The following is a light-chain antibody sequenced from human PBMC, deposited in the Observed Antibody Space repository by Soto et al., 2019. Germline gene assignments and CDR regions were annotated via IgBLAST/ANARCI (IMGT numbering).Light chain of an antibody. J-gene: IGKJ3*01. Sequence: EIVLTQSPATLSLSPGDRATLSCRASQSISSTFIAWYQQKPGQAPRLLIYGASSRATGFPDRFRGSGSGTDFTLTINRLEPEDFAVYYCQQYGTSPFTFGPGTKVDV. CDR3: QQYGTSPFT. CDR2: GAS. CDR1: QSISSTF. V-gene: IGKV3-20*01.